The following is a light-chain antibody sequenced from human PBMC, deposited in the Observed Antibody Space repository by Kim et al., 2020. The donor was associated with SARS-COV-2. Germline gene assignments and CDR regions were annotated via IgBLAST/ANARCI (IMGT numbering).Light chain of an antibody. CDR2: DVT. V-gene: IGLV2-11*02. Sequence: GHAGTRSCTGNSKYVGGYNFATWNQQHPDKAPKVMICDVTRRPSGVPDRFSGSKSGNTASLTISGLQAEDEADYHCCSYAGTSTLLFGGGTQLTVL. J-gene: IGLJ2*01. CDR3: CSYAGTSTLL. CDR1: SKYVGGYNF.